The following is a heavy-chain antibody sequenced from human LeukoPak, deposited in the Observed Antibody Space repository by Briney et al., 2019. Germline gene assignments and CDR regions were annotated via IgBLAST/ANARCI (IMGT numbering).Heavy chain of an antibody. Sequence: ASVKVSCKSSRNTFNGNYMHWVRQAPGQGLEWMGIIRPSGGSTSYAQKFQGRLTMTRDTSTTTVYMELSSLRSEDTAVYYCARDRDYYGSGSYYVDYWGQGTLVTVSS. V-gene: IGHV1-46*02. CDR2: IRPSGGST. CDR3: ARDRDYYGSGSYYVDY. D-gene: IGHD3-10*01. J-gene: IGHJ4*02. CDR1: RNTFNGNY.